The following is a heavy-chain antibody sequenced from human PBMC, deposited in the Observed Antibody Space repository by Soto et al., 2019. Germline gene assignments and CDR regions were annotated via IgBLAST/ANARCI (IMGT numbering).Heavy chain of an antibody. Sequence: EVQLLESGGGLVQPGGSLRLSCAASGFTFSSYAMRWVRQAPGKGLEWVSAISGSGGSTYYADSMKGRFTISRDNSKNTLYLQMNSLRAEDPAVYYCARRGSGSDYDYWGQGTLVTVSS. D-gene: IGHD1-26*01. CDR1: GFTFSSYA. J-gene: IGHJ4*02. V-gene: IGHV3-23*01. CDR3: ARRGSGSDYDY. CDR2: ISGSGGST.